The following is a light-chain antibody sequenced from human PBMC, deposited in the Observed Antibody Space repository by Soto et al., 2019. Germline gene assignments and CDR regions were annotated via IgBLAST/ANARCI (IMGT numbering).Light chain of an antibody. J-gene: IGKJ1*01. Sequence: EIVLTQSPGTLSLSPGERATLSCRASQSVSNYLAWYQRKPGQAPRLLIYVASSRATGIPDRFSGSGSGTDSTLTSSRLEPEDFAFYCWHQYDGSPQTFGQGTKVEIK. CDR2: VAS. CDR1: QSVSNY. CDR3: HQYDGSPQT. V-gene: IGKV3-20*01.